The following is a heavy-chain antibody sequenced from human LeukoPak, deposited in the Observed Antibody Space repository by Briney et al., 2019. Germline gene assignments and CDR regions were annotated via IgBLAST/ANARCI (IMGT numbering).Heavy chain of an antibody. J-gene: IGHJ4*01. Sequence: GGSLRLSCEASGFTFSSYEMNWVRQAPGKVLEGVANIKQEGGEKYYVDSVEGRFTISRNNAKNSLYLEMNNLRAEDTAVDYGAKKTGSSYFLDYWGRGTLVTVSS. CDR2: IKQEGGEK. V-gene: IGHV3-7*02. D-gene: IGHD6-6*01. CDR1: GFTFSSYE. CDR3: AKKTGSSYFLDY.